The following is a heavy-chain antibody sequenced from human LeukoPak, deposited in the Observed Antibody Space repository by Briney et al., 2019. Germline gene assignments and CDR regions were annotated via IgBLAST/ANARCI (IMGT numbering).Heavy chain of an antibody. CDR1: GGSISSYY. Sequence: SETLSLTCTVAGGSISSYYWSWIRQPAGKGLEWIGRIYTSGSTNYNPSLKSLVPMSVAPSKTQFSLKLRSVPGADTPVYYCARASWNPSHHRFDPRGPGTLVTVSS. CDR2: IYTSGST. V-gene: IGHV4-4*07. CDR3: ARASWNPSHHRFDP. D-gene: IGHD1-1*01. J-gene: IGHJ5*02.